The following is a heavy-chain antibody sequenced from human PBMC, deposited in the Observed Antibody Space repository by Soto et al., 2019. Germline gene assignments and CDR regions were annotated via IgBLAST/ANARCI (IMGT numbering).Heavy chain of an antibody. V-gene: IGHV3-30-3*01. Sequence: QVQLVESGGGVVQPGRSLRLSCAASGFTFSSYAMHWVRQAPGKGLEWVAVISYDGSNKYYADSVKGRFTISRDNSKNTLYLQMNSLRAEDTAVYYCARDLVMGSSSWLYYYYSGMDVWGQGTTVTVSS. CDR3: ARDLVMGSSSWLYYYYSGMDV. D-gene: IGHD6-13*01. CDR2: ISYDGSNK. CDR1: GFTFSSYA. J-gene: IGHJ6*02.